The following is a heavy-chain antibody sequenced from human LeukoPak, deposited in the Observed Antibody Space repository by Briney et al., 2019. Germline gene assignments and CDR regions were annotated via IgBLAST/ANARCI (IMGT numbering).Heavy chain of an antibody. CDR1: GFTFSSYS. Sequence: QPGGSLRLSCAASGFTFSSYSMNWVRQGPGKGLEWVSYISSSSTIYYADSLKGRFTVSRDTAKNSLYLQMNSLRAEDTAEYDSAAEGMDVWGKGTTVTVSS. J-gene: IGHJ6*04. CDR2: ISSSSTI. V-gene: IGHV3-48*01. CDR3: AAEGMDV.